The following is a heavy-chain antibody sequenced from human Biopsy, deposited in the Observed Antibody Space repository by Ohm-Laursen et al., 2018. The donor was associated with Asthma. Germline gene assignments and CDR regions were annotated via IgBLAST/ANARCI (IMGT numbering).Heavy chain of an antibody. CDR3: ARAVDYSHYYGIDV. V-gene: IGHV1-18*01. CDR2: ISVYNGNT. D-gene: IGHD3-10*01. J-gene: IGHJ6*02. Sequence: SVKVSSKTSGYTFNSAGITWVRQAPGQGLEWMGWISVYNGNTKVAQKLQDRVTMITDTSTSTAYMELRSLGSDDTAVYFCARAVDYSHYYGIDVWGQGTTVTVS. CDR1: GYTFNSAG.